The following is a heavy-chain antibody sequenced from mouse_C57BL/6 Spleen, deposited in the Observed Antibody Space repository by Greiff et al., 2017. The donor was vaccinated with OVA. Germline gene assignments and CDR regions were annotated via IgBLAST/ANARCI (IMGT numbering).Heavy chain of an antibody. CDR3: ARRDGLGDFDY. D-gene: IGHD1-2*01. J-gene: IGHJ2*01. CDR2: IDPSDGAT. CDR1: GYTFTSSW. Sequence: VQLQQPGAELVKPGASVKLSCKASGYTFTSSWMQWVKQRPGQGLEWNGEIDPSDGATSYNQKFKGKATLTIDTSSSTAYLQLSSLTSEDAAVYYCARRDGLGDFDYWGQGTTRTVSS. V-gene: IGHV1-50*01.